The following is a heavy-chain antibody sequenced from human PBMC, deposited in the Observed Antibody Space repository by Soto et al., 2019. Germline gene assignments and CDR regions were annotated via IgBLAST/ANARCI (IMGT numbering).Heavy chain of an antibody. Sequence: GGSLRLSCAASGFTVSSNYMSWVRQAPGKGLEWVSVIYSGGSTYYADSVKGRFTISRDNSKNTLYLQMNSLRAEDTAVYYCARDPPALGYCSCGSCYPRGTDVSGQGPTVTRSS. V-gene: IGHV3-53*01. J-gene: IGHJ6*02. CDR1: GFTVSSNY. CDR3: ARDPPALGYCSCGSCYPRGTDV. CDR2: IYSGGST. D-gene: IGHD2-15*01.